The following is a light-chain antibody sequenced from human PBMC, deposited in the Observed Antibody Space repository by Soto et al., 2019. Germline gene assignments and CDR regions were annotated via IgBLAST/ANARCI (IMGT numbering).Light chain of an antibody. V-gene: IGLV7-46*01. J-gene: IGLJ3*02. CDR1: TGPVTSGHY. CDR3: LLSYSDSRV. CDR2: DTD. Sequence: QTVVTQEPSLTVSPGGTVTLTCASITGPVTSGHYPYWFQQKPGQAPRTVLYDTDNRHSWTPARFSGSLLGGKAALTLSGAQPEDEADYYCLLSYSDSRVFGGGTKVTVL.